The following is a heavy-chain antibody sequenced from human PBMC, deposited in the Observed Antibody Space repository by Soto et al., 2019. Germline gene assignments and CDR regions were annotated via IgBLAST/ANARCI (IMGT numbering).Heavy chain of an antibody. CDR3: ARHFPSSYDFWSGPTPLFDY. V-gene: IGHV4-59*08. D-gene: IGHD3-3*01. J-gene: IGHJ4*02. Sequence: QVQLQESGPGLVKPSETLSLTCTVSGGSISSYYWSWIRQPPGKGLEWIGYIYYSGGTNYNPSLKSRVTISVDTSKNQFSLKLSSVAAADTAVYYCARHFPSSYDFWSGPTPLFDYWGQGTLVTVSS. CDR2: IYYSGGT. CDR1: GGSISSYY.